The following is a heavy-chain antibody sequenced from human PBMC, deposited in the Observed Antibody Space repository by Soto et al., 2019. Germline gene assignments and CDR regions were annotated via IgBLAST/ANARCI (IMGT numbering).Heavy chain of an antibody. V-gene: IGHV2-5*02. Sequence: QITLKESGPTLVKPTQTLTLTCTFSGFSLSTSGVGVGWIRQPPGKALEWLELIYWDDDKRYSPSLKSRLTSTKDTPKNQVVLTMTHKDPVDTATYYWARAAGDYWGQGTMVTVSS. D-gene: IGHD6-25*01. J-gene: IGHJ4*02. CDR2: IYWDDDK. CDR1: GFSLSTSGVG. CDR3: ARAAGDY.